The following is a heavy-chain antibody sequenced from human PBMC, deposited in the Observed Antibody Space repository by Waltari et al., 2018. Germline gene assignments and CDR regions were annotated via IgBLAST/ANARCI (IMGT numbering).Heavy chain of an antibody. CDR2: INEDGSET. V-gene: IGHV3-7*01. Sequence: EVRLVDSGGGLVQPGGSLRLSCPAAGFRLSDYWMSWVRQAPGKGLEWVATINEDGSETYYVDSVKGRFTISRDNAKNSMYLQMNSLRAEDAAVYYSATSSSWRFDYWGQGTLVTVSS. CDR1: GFRLSDYW. J-gene: IGHJ4*02. D-gene: IGHD2-2*01. CDR3: ATSSSWRFDY.